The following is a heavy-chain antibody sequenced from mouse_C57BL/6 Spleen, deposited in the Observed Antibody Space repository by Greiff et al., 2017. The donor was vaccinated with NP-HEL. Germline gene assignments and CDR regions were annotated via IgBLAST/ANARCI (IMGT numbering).Heavy chain of an antibody. Sequence: VQLQQSGAELMKPGASVKLSCKATGYTFTGYWIEWVKQRPGHGLEWIGEILPGSGSTNYNEKFKGKATLTADTSSNTAYMQLSSLTTEDSAIYYCARGGRWGFAYWGQGTLVTVSA. CDR3: ARGGRWGFAY. D-gene: IGHD4-1*01. CDR1: GYTFTGYW. V-gene: IGHV1-9*01. J-gene: IGHJ3*01. CDR2: ILPGSGST.